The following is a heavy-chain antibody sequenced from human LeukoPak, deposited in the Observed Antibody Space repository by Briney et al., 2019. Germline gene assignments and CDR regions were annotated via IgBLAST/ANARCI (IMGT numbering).Heavy chain of an antibody. CDR3: ARDTTRLPGYYYYYGMDG. V-gene: IGHV1-18*01. D-gene: IGHD1-14*01. J-gene: IGHJ6*02. CDR1: GYTFTSYG. CDR2: IRAYNGNT. Sequence: ASVKVSCKASGYTFTSYGISWVRQAPGQGLEWIGWIRAYNGNTNYAQKLQGRVTMTTDTSTSTAYRELRSLRSDDTAVYYCARDTTRLPGYYYYYGMDGWGQGTTVTVPS.